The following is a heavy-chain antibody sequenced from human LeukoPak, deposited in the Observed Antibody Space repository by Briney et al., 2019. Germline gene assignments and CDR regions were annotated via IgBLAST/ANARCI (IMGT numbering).Heavy chain of an antibody. CDR2: INHSGST. CDR3: ASFRWGVGFEY. V-gene: IGHV4-34*01. CDR1: GGSFSGYY. D-gene: IGHD3-16*01. Sequence: SETLSLTCAVYGGSFSGYYWSCIRQPPGKGLEWVGEINHSGSTNYNPSLKSRLTISVDTSKNQFSLKLNSVTAADTAVYYCASFRWGVGFEYWGQGTLVTVSS. J-gene: IGHJ4*02.